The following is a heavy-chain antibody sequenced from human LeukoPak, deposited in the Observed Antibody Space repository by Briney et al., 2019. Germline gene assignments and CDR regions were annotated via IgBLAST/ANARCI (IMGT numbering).Heavy chain of an antibody. Sequence: GGSLRLSCAASGFTFSSYGMHWVRQAPGKGLEWVAVIWYDGSNKYYADSVKGRFTISRDNSKNTLYLQMNSLRAEDTAVYYCARAQQWLVPGDYWGQGTPVTVSS. CDR3: ARAQQWLVPGDY. D-gene: IGHD6-19*01. V-gene: IGHV3-33*01. CDR2: IWYDGSNK. CDR1: GFTFSSYG. J-gene: IGHJ4*02.